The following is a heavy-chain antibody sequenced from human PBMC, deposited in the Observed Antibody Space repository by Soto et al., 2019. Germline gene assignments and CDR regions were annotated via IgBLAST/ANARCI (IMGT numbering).Heavy chain of an antibody. CDR1: GFTFSSYA. CDR3: ARGSDAFDI. CDR2: ISYDGSNK. J-gene: IGHJ3*02. Sequence: LILSCAASGFTFSSYAMHWVRQAPGKGLEWVAVISYDGSNKYYADSVKGRFTISRDNSKNTLYLQMNSLRAEDTAVYYCARGSDAFDIWGQGTMVTVSS. V-gene: IGHV3-30-3*01.